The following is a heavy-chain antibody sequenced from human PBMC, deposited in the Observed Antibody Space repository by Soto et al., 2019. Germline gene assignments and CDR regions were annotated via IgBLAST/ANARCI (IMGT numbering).Heavy chain of an antibody. J-gene: IGHJ6*02. CDR2: ISAYNGNT. V-gene: IGHV1-18*01. CDR3: ARDPHGRYSYGSGYYGMDV. CDR1: GYTFTSYG. Sequence: ASVKVSCKASGYTFTSYGISWVRQAHGQGLEWMGWISAYNGNTKYAQKFQGRVTMTRDTPTSTVYMELSSLRSEDTAVYYCARDPHGRYSYGSGYYGMDVWGQGATVTVSS. D-gene: IGHD5-18*01.